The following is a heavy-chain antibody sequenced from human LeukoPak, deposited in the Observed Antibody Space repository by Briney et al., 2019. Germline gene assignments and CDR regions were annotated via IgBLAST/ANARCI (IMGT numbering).Heavy chain of an antibody. Sequence: PSETLSLTCTVSGGSISSGGYCWSWIRQHPGKGLEWIGYIYYSGSSYYNPSLKSRVTISVDTSKNQFSLKLSSVTAADTAVYYCARSQPVVGATGYFDYWGQGTLVTVSS. D-gene: IGHD2-15*01. CDR1: GGSISSGGYC. J-gene: IGHJ4*02. V-gene: IGHV4-31*03. CDR2: IYYSGSS. CDR3: ARSQPVVGATGYFDY.